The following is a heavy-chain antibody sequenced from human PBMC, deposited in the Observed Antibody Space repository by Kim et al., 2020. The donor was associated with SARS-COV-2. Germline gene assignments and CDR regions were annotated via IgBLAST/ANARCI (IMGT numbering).Heavy chain of an antibody. V-gene: IGHV3-53*01. CDR1: GFTVSSNY. CDR3: AKFTRIAGHNSGMAV. Sequence: GGSLRLSCVASGFTVSSNYMNWVRQAPGEGLEWVSTMYSDGGAYYPDSVKGRFTISRDNSKSTVYLHMNSLRAEDTALYFCAKFTRIAGHNSGMAVWGQGTTVTVSS. J-gene: IGHJ6*02. D-gene: IGHD6-13*01. CDR2: MYSDGGA.